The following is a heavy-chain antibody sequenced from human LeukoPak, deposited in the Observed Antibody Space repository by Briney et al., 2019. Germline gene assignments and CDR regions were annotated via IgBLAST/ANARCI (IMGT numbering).Heavy chain of an antibody. CDR1: GFTFSSYA. J-gene: IGHJ4*02. CDR3: AKMGMRTGYYSGFDY. CDR2: ISGSGGST. Sequence: GGSLRLSCAASGFTFSSYAMSWVRQAPGKGLEWVSTISGSGGSTYYAASVKGRFTISRDNSKNTLYLQMNGLRAEDTAVYYCAKMGMRTGYYSGFDYWGQGTLVTVSS. D-gene: IGHD3/OR15-3a*01. V-gene: IGHV3-23*01.